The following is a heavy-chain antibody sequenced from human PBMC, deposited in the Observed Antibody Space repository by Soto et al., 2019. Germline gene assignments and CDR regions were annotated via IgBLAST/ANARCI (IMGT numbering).Heavy chain of an antibody. CDR2: INHSGST. Sequence: QVQLQQWGAGLLEPSETLSLTCAVYGGSFSGYYWSWIRQPPGKGLEWIGEINHSGSTNYNPSLKSRVTISVDTSKNQFSLKLSSVTAADTAVYYCARRGNRVFGVVILQCKWFDPWGQGTLVTVSS. CDR1: GGSFSGYY. V-gene: IGHV4-34*01. J-gene: IGHJ5*02. D-gene: IGHD3-3*01. CDR3: ARRGNRVFGVVILQCKWFDP.